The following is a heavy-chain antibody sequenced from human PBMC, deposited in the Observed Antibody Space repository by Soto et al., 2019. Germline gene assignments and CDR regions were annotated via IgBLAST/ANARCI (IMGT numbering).Heavy chain of an antibody. CDR2: INAYNGNT. CDR3: ARDLDDILTGPNFDP. D-gene: IGHD3-9*01. CDR1: GYSFTNYG. Sequence: ASVKVSCKASGYSFTNYGIHWVRQAPGQRLEWMGWINAYNGNTKYSQKIQGRVTFTRDTSARTVYMEMSSLRSEVAAVYFCARDLDDILTGPNFDPWGQGTLVTVSS. V-gene: IGHV1-3*01. J-gene: IGHJ5*02.